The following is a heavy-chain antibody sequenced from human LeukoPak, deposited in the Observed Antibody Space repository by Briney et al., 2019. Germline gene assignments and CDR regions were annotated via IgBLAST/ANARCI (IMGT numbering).Heavy chain of an antibody. CDR2: INPNSGAT. D-gene: IGHD3-16*01. CDR1: GYTFTGYY. J-gene: IGHJ4*02. Sequence: GASVKVSCKAFGYTFTGYYMHWVRQAPGQGLEWMGCINPNSGATNYAQKFQGRVTMTRDTSISTAYMELSGLRSDDTAVYYCASLRLIDYWGQGTLVTVSS. V-gene: IGHV1-2*02. CDR3: ASLRLIDY.